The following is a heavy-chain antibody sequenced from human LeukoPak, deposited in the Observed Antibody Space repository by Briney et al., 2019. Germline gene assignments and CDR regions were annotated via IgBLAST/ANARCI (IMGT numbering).Heavy chain of an antibody. V-gene: IGHV4-34*01. Sequence: PSETLSLTCAVYGGSFSGYYWSWIRQPPGKELEWIGEFNHSGSTNYNPSLKSRVTISVDTSKNQFSLKLSSVTAADTAVYYCARGRRIAAAGNSFFDYWGQGTLVTVSS. CDR1: GGSFSGYY. CDR3: ARGRRIAAAGNSFFDY. J-gene: IGHJ4*02. CDR2: FNHSGST. D-gene: IGHD6-13*01.